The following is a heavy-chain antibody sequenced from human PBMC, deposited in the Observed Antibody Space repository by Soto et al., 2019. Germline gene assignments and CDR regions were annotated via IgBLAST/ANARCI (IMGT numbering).Heavy chain of an antibody. D-gene: IGHD3-10*01. J-gene: IGHJ6*02. V-gene: IGHV1-69*13. CDR3: ARDTMVRGVISSKKIDYYYYGMDV. CDR2: IIPIFGTA. Sequence: GASVKVSCKASGGTFSSYAISWVRQAPGQGLEWMGGIIPIFGTANYAQKFQGRVTITADESTSTAYMELSSLRSEDTAVYYCARDTMVRGVISSKKIDYYYYGMDVWGQGTTVTVSS. CDR1: GGTFSSYA.